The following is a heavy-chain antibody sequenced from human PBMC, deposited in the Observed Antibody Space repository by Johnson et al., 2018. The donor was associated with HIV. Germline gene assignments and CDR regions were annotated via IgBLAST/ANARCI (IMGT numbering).Heavy chain of an antibody. V-gene: IGHV3-74*02. CDR1: GFTFSSYW. D-gene: IGHD3-22*01. Sequence: QLVESGGGVVQPGGSLRLSCAASGFTFSSYWMHWVRQAPGKGLVWVSRINSDGSSTSYADSVKGRFTISRDNAKNTLYLQMNSLRAEDTAVYYCARDSSGYLLADAFDIWGQGTMVTVSS. J-gene: IGHJ3*02. CDR2: INSDGSST. CDR3: ARDSSGYLLADAFDI.